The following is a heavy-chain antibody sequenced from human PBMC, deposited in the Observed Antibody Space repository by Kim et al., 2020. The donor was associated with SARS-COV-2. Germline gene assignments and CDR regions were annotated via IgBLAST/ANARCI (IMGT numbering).Heavy chain of an antibody. V-gene: IGHV5-51*01. Sequence: SFQGQVTISADKSISTAYLQWSSLKASDTAMYYCARVYGSGSYSYDAFDIWGQGTMVTVSS. J-gene: IGHJ3*02. D-gene: IGHD3-10*01. CDR3: ARVYGSGSYSYDAFDI.